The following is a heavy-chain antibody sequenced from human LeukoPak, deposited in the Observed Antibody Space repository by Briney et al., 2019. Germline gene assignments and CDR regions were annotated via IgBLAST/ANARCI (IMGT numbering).Heavy chain of an antibody. CDR1: GFTFDDYA. CDR2: ISSSGSTI. CDR3: AKDIFTMVRGVVDY. V-gene: IGHV3-9*01. D-gene: IGHD3-10*01. J-gene: IGHJ4*02. Sequence: PGRSLRLSCAASGFTFDDYAMHWVRQAPGKGLEWVSYISSSGSTIYYADSVKGRFTTSRDNAKNSLYLQMNSLRAEDTALYYCAKDIFTMVRGVVDYWGQGTLVTVSS.